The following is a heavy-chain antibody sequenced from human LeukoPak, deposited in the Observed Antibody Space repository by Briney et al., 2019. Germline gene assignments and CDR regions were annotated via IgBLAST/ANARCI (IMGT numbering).Heavy chain of an antibody. CDR2: ISSDSNYI. D-gene: IGHD2-15*01. J-gene: IGHJ4*02. Sequence: GGSLRLSCAASGFTFSSYSMNWVRQASGKGLEWVSSISSDSNYIYYADSVKGRFTISRGNAKNSLYLQMNSLRAEDTAVYYCARDVARISDYWGQGALVTVSS. CDR3: ARDVARISDY. V-gene: IGHV3-21*01. CDR1: GFTFSSYS.